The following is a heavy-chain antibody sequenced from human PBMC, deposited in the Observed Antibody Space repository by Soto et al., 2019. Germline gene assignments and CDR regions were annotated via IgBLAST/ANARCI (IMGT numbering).Heavy chain of an antibody. Sequence: QVQLVESGGGVVQPGRSLRLSCAASGFTFSSYGMHWVRQAPGKGLEWVAVISYDGSNKYYADSVKGRFTISRDNSKNTLYLQMNSLRAEDTAVYYCAKDLLDSSGYRYYYYYGMDVWGQGTTVTVSS. V-gene: IGHV3-30*18. CDR3: AKDLLDSSGYRYYYYYGMDV. J-gene: IGHJ6*02. CDR1: GFTFSSYG. D-gene: IGHD3-22*01. CDR2: ISYDGSNK.